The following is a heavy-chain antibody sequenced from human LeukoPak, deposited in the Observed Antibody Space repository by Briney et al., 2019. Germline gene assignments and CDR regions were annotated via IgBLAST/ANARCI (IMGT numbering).Heavy chain of an antibody. J-gene: IGHJ5*02. Sequence: SETLSLTCAVYGGSFSGYYWSWIRQPPGKGLEWIGEINHSGSTNYNPSLKSRVTISVDTSKNQFSLKLSSVTAADTAVYYCARGPMIVVVRRGWFDPWGQGTLVTVSS. CDR3: ARGPMIVVVRRGWFDP. V-gene: IGHV4-34*01. D-gene: IGHD3-22*01. CDR2: INHSGST. CDR1: GGSFSGYY.